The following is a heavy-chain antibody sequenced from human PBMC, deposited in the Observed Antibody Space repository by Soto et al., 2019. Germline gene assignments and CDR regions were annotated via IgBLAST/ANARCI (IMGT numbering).Heavy chain of an antibody. V-gene: IGHV3-48*01. CDR1: GFTFSSYS. CDR3: ARDFTEWELPTYPYYYGMDV. CDR2: ISSSSSTI. Sequence: GWSLRLSCAASGFTFSSYSMNWVRQAPGKGLEWVSYISSSSSTIYYADSVKGRFTISRDNSKNTLYLQMNSLRAEDTAVYYCARDFTEWELPTYPYYYGMDVWGQGTTVTVSS. J-gene: IGHJ6*02. D-gene: IGHD1-26*01.